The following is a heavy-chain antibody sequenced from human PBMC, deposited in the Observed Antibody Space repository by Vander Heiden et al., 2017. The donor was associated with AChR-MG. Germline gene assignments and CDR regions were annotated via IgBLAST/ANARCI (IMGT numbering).Heavy chain of an antibody. V-gene: IGHV3-30*18. CDR2: MSSDGSNE. J-gene: IGHJ6*02. D-gene: IGHD2-21*02. CDR3: AKVVGNYGDYYYYYGMDV. CDR1: GSSFGRFA. Sequence: QRQLVESGGGVVQPGTSLRLPCAGPGSSFGRFAMLRVRQAPGKGLEWVAVMSSDGSNEFYADSVKGRFTIAGDNSKNTLFLQMNSVRAEDTAVYYCAKVVGNYGDYYYYYGMDVWGQGTTVTVSS.